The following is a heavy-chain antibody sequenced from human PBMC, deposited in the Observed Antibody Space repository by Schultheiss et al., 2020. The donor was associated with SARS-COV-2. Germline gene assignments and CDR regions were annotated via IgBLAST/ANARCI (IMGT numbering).Heavy chain of an antibody. D-gene: IGHD3-22*01. Sequence: GGSLRLSCAASGFTFSSYAMSWVRQAPGKGLEWVSAISGSGGSTYYADSVKGRFTISRDNSKNTLYLQMNSLRAEDTAVYYCAKSHYYDSSGYYYHFDYWGQGTLVTVSS. CDR3: AKSHYYDSSGYYYHFDY. V-gene: IGHV3-23*01. CDR1: GFTFSSYA. J-gene: IGHJ4*02. CDR2: ISGSGGST.